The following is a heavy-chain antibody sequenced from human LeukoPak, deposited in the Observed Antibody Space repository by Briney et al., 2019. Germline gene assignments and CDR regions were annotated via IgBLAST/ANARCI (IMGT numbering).Heavy chain of an antibody. J-gene: IGHJ4*02. CDR2: ISWNSGSI. Sequence: PGGSLRLSCAASGFTFSSYDMSWVRQAPGKRLEWVSGISWNSGSIGYADSVKGRFTISRDNAKNSLYLQMNSRRAEDTDGYYCARVALRYFDWGAPFDSWGQGPLVPVSS. V-gene: IGHV3-20*04. CDR1: GFTFSSYD. CDR3: ARVALRYFDWGAPFDS. D-gene: IGHD3-9*01.